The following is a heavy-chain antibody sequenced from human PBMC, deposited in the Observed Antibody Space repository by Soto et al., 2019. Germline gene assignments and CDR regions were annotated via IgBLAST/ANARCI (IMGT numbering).Heavy chain of an antibody. J-gene: IGHJ4*02. CDR2: IWYDGSNK. D-gene: IGHD2-21*02. Sequence: QVQLVESGGGVVQPGSSLRLSCAAYGFTFSSYGMHWVRQAPGKGLEWVAVIWYDGSNKYYADSVKGRFTISRDNSKNTLYLQMNSLRAEDTAVYYCARASGAYCGGDCYLDYWGQGTLVTVSS. CDR3: ARASGAYCGGDCYLDY. CDR1: GFTFSSYG. V-gene: IGHV3-33*01.